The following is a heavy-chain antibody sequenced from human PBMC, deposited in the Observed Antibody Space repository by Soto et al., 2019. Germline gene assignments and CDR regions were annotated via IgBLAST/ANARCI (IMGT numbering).Heavy chain of an antibody. Sequence: QVQLVESGGGVVQPGRSLRLSCAASGFTLRSYGIHWVRQAPGKGLEWVAVIWNDGSITDADSVRGRFTISRDDSKNTLYLQMNSLRAEDTAVYYCARSVYTSGSFFDFWGQGTLVTVSS. D-gene: IGHD3-10*01. CDR2: IWNDGSIT. CDR1: GFTLRSYG. CDR3: ARSVYTSGSFFDF. V-gene: IGHV3-33*01. J-gene: IGHJ4*02.